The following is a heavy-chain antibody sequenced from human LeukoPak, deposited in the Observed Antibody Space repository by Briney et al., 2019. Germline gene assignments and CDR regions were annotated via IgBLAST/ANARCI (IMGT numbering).Heavy chain of an antibody. V-gene: IGHV3-53*01. J-gene: IGHJ4*02. CDR3: VGQTHKDY. CDR2: LYSGGGT. Sequence: PGGSLRLSCAASGFTVSSNYMSWVRQAPGKGLEWVSVLYSGGGTYYTDSVRGRFTISRYSSKNTLYLQMNSLRADDTAVYYCVGQTHKDYWGQGTLVTVSS. CDR1: GFTVSSNY.